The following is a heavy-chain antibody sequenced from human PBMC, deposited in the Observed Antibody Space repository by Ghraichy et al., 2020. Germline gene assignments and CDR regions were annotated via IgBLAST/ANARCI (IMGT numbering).Heavy chain of an antibody. V-gene: IGHV3-43*02. Sequence: GGSLRLSCAASGFTFDDYAMHWVRQAPGKGLEWVSLISGDGGSTYYADSVKGRFTISRDNSKNSLYLQMNSLRTEDTALYYCAKDLYSSGWAPLAYYYYGMDVWGQGTTVTVSS. CDR1: GFTFDDYA. CDR2: ISGDGGST. D-gene: IGHD6-19*01. J-gene: IGHJ6*02. CDR3: AKDLYSSGWAPLAYYYYGMDV.